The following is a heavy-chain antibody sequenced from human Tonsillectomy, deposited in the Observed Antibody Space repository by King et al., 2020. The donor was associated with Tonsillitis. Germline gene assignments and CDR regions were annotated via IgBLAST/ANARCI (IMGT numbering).Heavy chain of an antibody. V-gene: IGHV4-59*01. CDR3: ARVGSGSPHFDY. J-gene: IGHJ4*02. D-gene: IGHD6-19*01. CDR2: MYYSGST. Sequence: QLQESGPGLVKPSETLSLTCTVSGGSISSNYWSWIRQPPGKGLEWIGYMYYSGSTNYHPSLKSRVTISVDTSKNQFSLKLGSVTAADTAVYYCARVGSGSPHFDYWGQGTLVTVSS. CDR1: GGSISSNY.